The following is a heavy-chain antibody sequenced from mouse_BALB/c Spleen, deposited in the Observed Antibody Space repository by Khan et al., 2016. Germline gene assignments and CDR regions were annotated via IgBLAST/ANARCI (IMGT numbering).Heavy chain of an antibody. CDR1: GYTFTTYY. V-gene: IGHV1S56*01. D-gene: IGHD2-14*01. Sequence: QVQLQQSGPELVKPGASVRISCKASGYTFTTYYIHWVKQRPGQGLEWIGWIYPGNVNTKYNEKFKGKATLTADKSSSTAYMQLSSLTSEDSAVYFCARNYYRYDEGLAYGGQGTLVTVSA. CDR3: ARNYYRYDEGLAY. J-gene: IGHJ3*01. CDR2: IYPGNVNT.